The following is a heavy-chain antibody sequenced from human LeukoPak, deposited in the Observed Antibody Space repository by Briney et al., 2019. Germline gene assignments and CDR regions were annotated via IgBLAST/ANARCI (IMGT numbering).Heavy chain of an antibody. CDR3: ARDYHRRYYYDSSGYQVGY. V-gene: IGHV1-69*05. CDR2: TIPIFGTA. CDR1: GGTFSSYA. D-gene: IGHD3-22*01. Sequence: GASVKVYCKASGGTFSSYAISWVRQAPGQGLEWMGGTIPIFGTANYAQKFQGRVTMTRDTSTSTVYMELSSLRSEDTAVYYCARDYHRRYYYDSSGYQVGYWGQGTLVTVSS. J-gene: IGHJ4*02.